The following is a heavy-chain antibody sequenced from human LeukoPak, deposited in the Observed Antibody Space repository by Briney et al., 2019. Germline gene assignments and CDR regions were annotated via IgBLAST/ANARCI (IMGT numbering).Heavy chain of an antibody. V-gene: IGHV4-39*07. CDR1: GDSISSSSYY. CDR2: FSYSGST. D-gene: IGHD2-15*01. J-gene: IGHJ5*02. CDR3: ARERTVVVVVAATQAHWFDP. Sequence: PSETLSLTCTVSGDSISSSSYYWGWIRQPPGKGLEWIGSFSYSGSTYYSPSLKSRVTISVDTSKNQFSLKLSSVTAADTAVYYCARERTVVVVVAATQAHWFDPWGQGTLVTVSS.